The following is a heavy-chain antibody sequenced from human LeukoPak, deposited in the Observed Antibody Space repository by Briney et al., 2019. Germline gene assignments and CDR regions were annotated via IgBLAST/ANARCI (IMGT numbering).Heavy chain of an antibody. D-gene: IGHD3-9*01. CDR3: ARVRRYFDWFSPYNWFDP. V-gene: IGHV4-39*01. Sequence: SETLSLTCSVSGGSISSSSYYWGWIRQPPGKGLEWIGSIYYSGRTYYNPSLKSRVTISVDTSKNQFSLKLSSVTAADTAVYYCARVRRYFDWFSPYNWFDPWGQGTLVTVSS. CDR1: GGSISSSSYY. CDR2: IYYSGRT. J-gene: IGHJ5*02.